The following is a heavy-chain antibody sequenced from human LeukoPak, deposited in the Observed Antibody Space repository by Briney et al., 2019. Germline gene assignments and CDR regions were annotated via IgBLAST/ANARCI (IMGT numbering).Heavy chain of an antibody. CDR2: ISYDGSNK. V-gene: IGHV3-30-3*01. J-gene: IGHJ5*02. CDR1: GFTFSSYA. CDR3: ARDSLFVVVPAAKGPSFRFDP. D-gene: IGHD2-2*01. Sequence: PGGSLRLSCAASGFTFSSYAMHWVCQAPGKGLEWVAVISYDGSNKYYADSVKGRFTISRDNSKNTLYLQMNSLRAEDTAVYYCARDSLFVVVPAAKGPSFRFDPWGQGTLVTVSS.